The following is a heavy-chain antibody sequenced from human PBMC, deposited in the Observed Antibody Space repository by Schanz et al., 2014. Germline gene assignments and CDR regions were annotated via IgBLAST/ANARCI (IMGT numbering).Heavy chain of an antibody. CDR3: ARALFGSGHGDV. Sequence: QLVQSGAEVKKPGASMKVSCLASGYSFTEYFLHWVRQAPGQGLEWMGWISANSGGTNYAQKFQGRVTMTRDTSISTAYMELSRLKSDDTAVYYCARALFGSGHGDVWGQGTTVTVSS. J-gene: IGHJ6*02. CDR2: ISANSGGT. CDR1: GYSFTEYF. D-gene: IGHD3-10*01. V-gene: IGHV1-2*02.